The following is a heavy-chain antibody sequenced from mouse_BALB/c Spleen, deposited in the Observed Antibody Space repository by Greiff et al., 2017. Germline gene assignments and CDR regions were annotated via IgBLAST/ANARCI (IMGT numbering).Heavy chain of an antibody. J-gene: IGHJ3*01. V-gene: IGHV1-54*03. D-gene: IGHD2-10*02. CDR1: GYAFTNYL. CDR3: ARASYGNYLAY. CDR2: INPGSGGT. Sequence: VQLQQSGAELVRPGTSVKVSCKASGYAFTNYLIEWVKQRPGQGLEWIGVINPGSGGTNYNEKFKGKATLTADKSSSTAYMQLSSLTSDDSAVYFCARASYGNYLAYWGQGTLVTVSA.